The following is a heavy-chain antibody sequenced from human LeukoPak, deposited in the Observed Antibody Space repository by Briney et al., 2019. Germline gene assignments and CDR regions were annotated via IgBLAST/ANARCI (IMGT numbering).Heavy chain of an antibody. D-gene: IGHD4-17*01. CDR1: GYTFTSYG. J-gene: IGHJ5*02. V-gene: IGHV1-18*01. CDR3: ARERDYGDYPNWFDP. CDR2: ISAYNGNT. Sequence: ASVKVSCKASGYTFTSYGISWVRQAPGQGLEWMGWISAYNGNTNYAQKLQGRVTMTTDTSTSTAYMELRSLRSDDTAVYYCARERDYGDYPNWFDPWGQGTRVTVSS.